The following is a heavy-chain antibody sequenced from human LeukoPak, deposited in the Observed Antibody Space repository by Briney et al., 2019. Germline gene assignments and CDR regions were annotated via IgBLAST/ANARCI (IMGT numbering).Heavy chain of an antibody. Sequence: PGGSLRLSCEASGFTLNKYWMHWVRQAPGKGLVWVSRITGDGSDIAYADSVKGRFTVSRDDAKNPLFLQMTSLRVEDTAIYYCARDAYTTTSNWLDPWGQGTLVTVSS. CDR3: ARDAYTTTSNWLDP. J-gene: IGHJ5*02. CDR2: ITGDGSDI. D-gene: IGHD4-17*01. CDR1: GFTLNKYW. V-gene: IGHV3-74*01.